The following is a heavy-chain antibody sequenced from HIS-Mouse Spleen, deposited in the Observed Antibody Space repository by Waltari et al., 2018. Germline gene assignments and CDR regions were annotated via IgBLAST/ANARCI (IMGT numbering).Heavy chain of an antibody. CDR3: ARAGYSSSPDAFDI. CDR2: IYSGGST. D-gene: IGHD6-13*01. J-gene: IGHJ3*02. V-gene: IGHV3-66*01. CDR1: GFTVSSNY. Sequence: EVQLVESGGGLVQPGGSLRLSCAASGFTVSSNYMSWVRQAPGKGLEWVSVIYSGGSTYYADSVKGRFTISRDNSKNTLYLQMNSLRAEDTAVYYCARAGYSSSPDAFDIWGQGTMVTVSS.